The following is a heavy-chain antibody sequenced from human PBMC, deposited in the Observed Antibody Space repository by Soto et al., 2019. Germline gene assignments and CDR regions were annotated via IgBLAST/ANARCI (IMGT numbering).Heavy chain of an antibody. CDR1: GFTVSSNY. V-gene: IGHV3-66*01. CDR3: ARAEYSSSFYADY. J-gene: IGHJ4*02. CDR2: IYSGGST. D-gene: IGHD6-6*01. Sequence: GGSLRLSCAASGFTVSSNYMSWVRQAPGKGLEWVSVIYSGGSTYYADSVKGRFTISRDNSKNTLYLQMNSLRAEDTAVYYCARAEYSSSFYADYWGQGTLVTVSS.